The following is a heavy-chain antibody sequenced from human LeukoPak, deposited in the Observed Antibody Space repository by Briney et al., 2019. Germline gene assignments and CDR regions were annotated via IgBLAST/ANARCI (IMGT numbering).Heavy chain of an antibody. CDR1: GGSFSGYY. CDR2: INHSGST. D-gene: IGHD6-6*01. CDR3: ARGYGSSSVPDWFDP. Sequence: SETLSLTCAVYGGSFSGYYWSWIRQPPGKGLEWIGEINHSGSTNCNPSLKSRVTISVDTSKNQFSLKLSSVTAADTAVYYCARGYGSSSVPDWFDPWGQGTLVTVSS. J-gene: IGHJ5*02. V-gene: IGHV4-34*01.